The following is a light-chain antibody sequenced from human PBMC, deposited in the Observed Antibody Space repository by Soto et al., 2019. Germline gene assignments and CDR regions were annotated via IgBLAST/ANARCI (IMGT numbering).Light chain of an antibody. CDR2: GAS. CDR1: QSVSSNY. V-gene: IGKV3-20*01. Sequence: EIVLTQSPGTLSLSPEQRVTLSCRASQSVSSNYLAWYQQKPGQAPRLLIYGASNRATGVPDRFSGTGSGTDLTLTISRLAPEDFAVYYCHHYGGSLYTFGQGTKVDIK. CDR3: HHYGGSLYT. J-gene: IGKJ2*01.